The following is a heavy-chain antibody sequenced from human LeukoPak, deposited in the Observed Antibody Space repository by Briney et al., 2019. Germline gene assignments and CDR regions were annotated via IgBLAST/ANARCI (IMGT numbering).Heavy chain of an antibody. D-gene: IGHD4/OR15-4a*01. V-gene: IGHV4-59*01. CDR3: ARGYYDAKGDSNPFDI. J-gene: IGHJ3*02. CDR2: TSHSGST. Sequence: SETLSLTCTVSGGSISSSYWSWIRQPPGRGLEWVGYTSHSGSTNYKPSLKSRVSISVDTSKNQFSLKLTSVTAADTAMYYCARGYYDAKGDSNPFDIWGQGTMVTVSS. CDR1: GGSISSSY.